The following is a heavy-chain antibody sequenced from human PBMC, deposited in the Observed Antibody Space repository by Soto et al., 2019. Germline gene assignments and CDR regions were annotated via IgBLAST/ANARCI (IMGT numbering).Heavy chain of an antibody. Sequence: EVQLVESGGGLVQPGGSLRLSCAASGFTVSSNYMSWVRQAPGKGLEWVSVIYSGGSTYYADSVKGRFTISRDNSKNTLYLQINSLRAEDTAVYYCARGQRGYSYGFDYWGQGTLVTVSS. CDR3: ARGQRGYSYGFDY. CDR1: GFTVSSNY. D-gene: IGHD5-18*01. J-gene: IGHJ4*02. CDR2: IYSGGST. V-gene: IGHV3-66*01.